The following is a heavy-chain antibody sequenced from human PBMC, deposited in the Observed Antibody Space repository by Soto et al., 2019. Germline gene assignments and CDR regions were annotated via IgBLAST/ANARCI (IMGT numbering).Heavy chain of an antibody. CDR1: GYTFTSYD. V-gene: IGHV1-8*01. CDR3: ARFVRHQLPTIDF. Sequence: ASVKVSCKASGYTFTSYDINCVRQATGQGLEWMGWMNPESGNIGYAQKFQGRVTMTRDTSISTAFMDLISLRSDDTAVYYCARFVRHQLPTIDFWGQGTLVTVSS. D-gene: IGHD2-2*01. CDR2: MNPESGNI. J-gene: IGHJ4*02.